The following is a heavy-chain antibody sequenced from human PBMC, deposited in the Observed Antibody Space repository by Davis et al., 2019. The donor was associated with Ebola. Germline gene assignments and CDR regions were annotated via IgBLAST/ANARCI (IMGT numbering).Heavy chain of an antibody. CDR1: GYTFVGYW. D-gene: IGHD7-27*01. CDR2: IFPGGSDT. CDR3: ARQGNWAFDY. Sequence: GESLKISCKGSGYTFVGYWIVWVRQMPGQGLEWMGIIFPGGSDTRYSPSFQGQVTISVDKSMSTAYLQWNSLKASDTAMYYCARQGNWAFDYWGQGTLVTVSS. J-gene: IGHJ4*02. V-gene: IGHV5-51*01.